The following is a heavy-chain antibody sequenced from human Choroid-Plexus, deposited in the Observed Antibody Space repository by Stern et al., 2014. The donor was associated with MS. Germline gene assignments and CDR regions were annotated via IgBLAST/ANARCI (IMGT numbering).Heavy chain of an antibody. V-gene: IGHV3-30*18. Sequence: VQLVESGGGVVQPGRPLRLSCAASGFSFSSFGMHWVRQAPGKGLEWVALISYDGSKDYADSLKVRFAISRDNSKNTLYLQMNSLRAEDTAVYYCAKDRQYLTFFFDFWGQGSLVTVSS. CDR1: GFSFSSFG. CDR3: AKDRQYLTFFFDF. J-gene: IGHJ4*02. CDR2: ISYDGSK. D-gene: IGHD2/OR15-2a*01.